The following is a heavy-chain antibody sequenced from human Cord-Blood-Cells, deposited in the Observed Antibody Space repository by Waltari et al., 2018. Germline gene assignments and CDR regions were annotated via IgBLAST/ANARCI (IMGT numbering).Heavy chain of an antibody. CDR3: ASPGADYYDSSGYLYYFDY. J-gene: IGHJ4*02. Sequence: QLQLQESGPGLVKPSETLSLTCTVSGGSISSSSYYWGWIRQHPGKGLEWIGSIYYSGSTYYNPSLKSRVTISVDTSKNQFSLKLSSVTAADTAVYYCASPGADYYDSSGYLYYFDYWGQGTLVTVSS. CDR2: IYYSGST. CDR1: GGSISSSSYY. V-gene: IGHV4-39*01. D-gene: IGHD3-22*01.